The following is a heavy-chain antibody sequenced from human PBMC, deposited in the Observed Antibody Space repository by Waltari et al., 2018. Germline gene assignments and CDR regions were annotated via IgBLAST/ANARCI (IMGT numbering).Heavy chain of an antibody. CDR2: IRSKPNNYAT. Sequence: EVQVVQSWGGLVQPGGSLKLSCASSGLSFSAATIHWVRQTSGKGREWIGRIRSKPNNYATRYTASVEGRFTISRDDSENTAYLQMSSLMTEDTAVYYCTGGAVTGTDFWGQGTLVTVSS. V-gene: IGHV3-73*01. CDR1: GLSFSAAT. J-gene: IGHJ4*02. D-gene: IGHD6-13*01. CDR3: TGGAVTGTDF.